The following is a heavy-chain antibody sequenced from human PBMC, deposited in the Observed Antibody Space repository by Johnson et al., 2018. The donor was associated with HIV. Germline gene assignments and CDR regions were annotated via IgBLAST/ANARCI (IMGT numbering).Heavy chain of an antibody. D-gene: IGHD3/OR15-3a*01. J-gene: IGHJ3*02. CDR2: ISYDGSNK. Sequence: VQLVESGGGVVQPGRSLRLSCAASGFTFSSYAMHWVRQAPGKGLEWVAVISYDGSNKYYADSVKGRFTISRDNSKNTLYLQMNSLRAEDTAVYYCAKDIVIFGVVITASVAFDIWGQGTMVTVSS. CDR3: AKDIVIFGVVITASVAFDI. CDR1: GFTFSSYA. V-gene: IGHV3-30-3*01.